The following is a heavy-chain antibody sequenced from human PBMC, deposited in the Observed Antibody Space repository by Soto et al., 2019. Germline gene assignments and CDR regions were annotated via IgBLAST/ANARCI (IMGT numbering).Heavy chain of an antibody. D-gene: IGHD2-21*01. J-gene: IGHJ6*02. V-gene: IGHV3-33*01. CDR3: ARVYIVGPAQVYCYGRDV. CDR1: GFTFSDYG. CDR2: ICYDGSNK. Sequence: PGGSLRLSCAASGFTFSDYGMHWVRQAPGRGLEWVAVICYDGSNKYYADSVKGRVTISRDNSKNTLYLQMSSLRAEDTAVYYWARVYIVGPAQVYCYGRDVWSQGTTVTVSS.